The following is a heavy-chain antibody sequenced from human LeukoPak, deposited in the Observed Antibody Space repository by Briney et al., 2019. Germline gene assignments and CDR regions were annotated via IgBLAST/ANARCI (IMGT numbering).Heavy chain of an antibody. D-gene: IGHD6-19*01. Sequence: SETLSLTCNVSGGSISDYSFYWGWIRQPPGKGLEWIGSIFYSGNTYYNPSLKSRVTISVDTSKNQFSLKLSSVTAADTAVYYCARQPRRWLVPYFDYWGQGTLVTVSS. CDR1: GGSISDYSFY. J-gene: IGHJ4*02. CDR2: IFYSGNT. CDR3: ARQPRRWLVPYFDY. V-gene: IGHV4-39*01.